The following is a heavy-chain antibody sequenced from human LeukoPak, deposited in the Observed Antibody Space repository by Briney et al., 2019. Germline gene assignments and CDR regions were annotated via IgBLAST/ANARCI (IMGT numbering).Heavy chain of an antibody. D-gene: IGHD3-22*01. CDR3: AGGAFYYDTEADAFDM. CDR1: GFTFSDYS. Sequence: GGSLRLSCAASGFTFSDYSIHWVRQAPGKGLEWVSYISSSSSLIYYANSVKGRFTISRDNGKKSLYLQMNSLRAEDTAVYYCAGGAFYYDTEADAFDMWGQGTMVTVSS. V-gene: IGHV3-48*01. J-gene: IGHJ3*02. CDR2: ISSSSSLI.